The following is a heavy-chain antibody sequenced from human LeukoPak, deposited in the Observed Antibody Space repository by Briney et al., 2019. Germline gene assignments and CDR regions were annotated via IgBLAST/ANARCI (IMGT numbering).Heavy chain of an antibody. J-gene: IGHJ3*02. V-gene: IGHV3-49*03. D-gene: IGHD2-15*01. CDR1: GFTFADYA. Sequence: GGSLRLSCTGSGFTFADYAVSWFRQAPGKGLEWVGFIRSIPYGGTTEYAASVKGRFTISRDDSKSIAYLLMNSLKTEDTALYYCTSLKDIVILPAAIGGQGTMVTVSS. CDR3: TSLKDIVILPAAI. CDR2: IRSIPYGGTT.